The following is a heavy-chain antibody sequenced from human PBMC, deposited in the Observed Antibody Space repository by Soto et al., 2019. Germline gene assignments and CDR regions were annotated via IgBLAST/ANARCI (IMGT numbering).Heavy chain of an antibody. CDR2: IYYSGST. V-gene: IGHV4-59*01. D-gene: IGHD6-6*01. CDR3: ARVRSSSSIAARPGVGWFDP. Sequence: SETLSLTCTVSGGSISSYYWSWIRQPPWKGLEWIGYIYYSGSTNYNPSLKSRVTISVDTSKNQFSLKLSSVTAADTAVYYCARVRSSSSIAARPGVGWFDPWGQGTLVTVSS. J-gene: IGHJ5*02. CDR1: GGSISSYY.